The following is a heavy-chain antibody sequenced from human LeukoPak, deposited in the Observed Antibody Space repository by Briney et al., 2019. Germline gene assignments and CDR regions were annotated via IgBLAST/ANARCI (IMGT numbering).Heavy chain of an antibody. V-gene: IGHV1-8*01. CDR1: GYTFTSYD. J-gene: IGHJ5*02. D-gene: IGHD4-23*01. CDR2: MNPNSGNT. Sequence: ASVKVSCKASGYTFTSYDINWVRQATGQGLEWMGWMNPNSGNTGYAQKFQGRVTMTRNTSISTAYMELSSLRSEDTAVYYCARGGRDYGGNSVANWFDPWGQGTLVTVSS. CDR3: ARGGRDYGGNSVANWFDP.